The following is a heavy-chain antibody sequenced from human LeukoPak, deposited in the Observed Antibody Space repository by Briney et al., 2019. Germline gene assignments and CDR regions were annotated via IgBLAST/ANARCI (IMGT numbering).Heavy chain of an antibody. V-gene: IGHV3-23*01. D-gene: IGHD4-11*01. J-gene: IGHJ6*02. Sequence: GGSLRLSCAASGFTFSSYAMSWVRQAPGKGLEWVSVISGSGGSTYYADSVKGRFTISRDNSKNTLYLQMNSLRVEDTAVYYCARPYYSNYYYYGMDVWGQGTTVTVSS. CDR2: ISGSGGST. CDR1: GFTFSSYA. CDR3: ARPYYSNYYYYGMDV.